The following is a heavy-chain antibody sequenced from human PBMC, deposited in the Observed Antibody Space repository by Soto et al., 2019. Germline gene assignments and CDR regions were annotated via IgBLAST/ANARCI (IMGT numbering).Heavy chain of an antibody. CDR3: ATALIAAAKPFDY. V-gene: IGHV1-24*01. CDR1: GYTLTELS. D-gene: IGHD6-13*01. J-gene: IGHJ4*02. Sequence: VASVKVSCKVSGYTLTELSMHWVRQAPGKGLEWMGGFDPEDGETIYAQKFQGRVTMTEDTSTDTAYMELSSLRSEDTAVYYCATALIAAAKPFDYWGQGTLVTVSS. CDR2: FDPEDGET.